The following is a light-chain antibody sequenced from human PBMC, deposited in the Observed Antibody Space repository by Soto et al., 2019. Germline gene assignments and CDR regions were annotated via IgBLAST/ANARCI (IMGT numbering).Light chain of an antibody. CDR2: VAS. J-gene: IGKJ1*01. CDR1: QAIRND. V-gene: IGKV1-17*01. Sequence: DIQMTQSPSSLSASVGDRVTITCRASQAIRNDVGWYQQKPGKDPKRLIYVASRLESGVPSRFSGSGFGTEFPLTISGLQPEECATYYCLQHNNYPWTLGQGTRVEIK. CDR3: LQHNNYPWT.